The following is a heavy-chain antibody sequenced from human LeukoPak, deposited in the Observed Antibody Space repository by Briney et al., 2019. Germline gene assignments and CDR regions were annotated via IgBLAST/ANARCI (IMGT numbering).Heavy chain of an antibody. CDR2: ISYDGSNK. D-gene: IGHD3-10*01. V-gene: IGHV3-30-3*01. CDR3: ARDLAPLWLGEYSDAFDI. CDR1: GFTFSSYA. J-gene: IGHJ3*02. Sequence: PGGSLRLSCAASGFTFSSYAMHWVRQAPGKGLEWVAVISYDGSNKYYADSVKGRFTISRDNSKNTLYLQMNSLRAEDTAVYYCARDLAPLWLGEYSDAFDIWGQGTMVTVSS.